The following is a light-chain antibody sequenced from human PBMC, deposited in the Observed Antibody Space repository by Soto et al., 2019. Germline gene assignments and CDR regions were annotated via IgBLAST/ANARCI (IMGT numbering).Light chain of an antibody. V-gene: IGLV2-8*01. CDR2: EVV. CDR3: KSYAGSNTYV. Sequence: QSALTQPPSASGSPGQSVTISCTGTKNDIGVYDFVSWYQHHPGKAPRLIIYEVVQRPSGVTDRFSGSKSGNTASLTVSGLQAADEAYYFCKSYAGSNTYVFGSGTKVTVL. J-gene: IGLJ1*01. CDR1: KNDIGVYDF.